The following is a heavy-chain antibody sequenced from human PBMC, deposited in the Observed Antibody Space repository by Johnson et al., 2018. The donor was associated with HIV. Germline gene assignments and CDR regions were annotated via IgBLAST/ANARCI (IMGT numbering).Heavy chain of an antibody. Sequence: VQLVESGGGLIQPGGSLRLSCAASGFTVSSNYMSWVRQAPGKGLEWVSVIYNDGNTYYADSVKGRFTIYRDNSKNTLYLQMNSLRAEDTAVYYCARDLRYSGYEYAFDIWGQGTMVTVSS. CDR2: IYNDGNT. CDR1: GFTVSSNY. D-gene: IGHD5-12*01. J-gene: IGHJ3*02. V-gene: IGHV3-53*01. CDR3: ARDLRYSGYEYAFDI.